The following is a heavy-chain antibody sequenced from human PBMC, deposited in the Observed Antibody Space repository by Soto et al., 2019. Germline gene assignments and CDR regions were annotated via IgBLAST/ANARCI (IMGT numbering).Heavy chain of an antibody. Sequence: PGGSLRLSCAASGFTFSSYAMSWVRQAPGKGLEWVSAISGSGGSTYYADSVKGRFTISRDNSKSTLYLQMNSLRAEDTAVYYCAKEFHCSGGSCYPSPGYWGQGTLVTVSS. V-gene: IGHV3-23*01. J-gene: IGHJ4*02. D-gene: IGHD2-15*01. CDR1: GFTFSSYA. CDR2: ISGSGGST. CDR3: AKEFHCSGGSCYPSPGY.